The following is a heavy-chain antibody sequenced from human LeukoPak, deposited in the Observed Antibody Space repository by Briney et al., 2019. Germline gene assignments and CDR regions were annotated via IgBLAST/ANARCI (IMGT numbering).Heavy chain of an antibody. D-gene: IGHD2-2*01. V-gene: IGHV1-8*01. CDR1: GYTFTSYD. CDR2: MNPNSGNT. CDR3: ARDQEWCSSTSCYLETDY. J-gene: IGHJ4*02. Sequence: ASVKVSCKASGYTFTSYDINWVRQATGQGLEWMGWMNPNSGNTGYAQKFQGRVTITADKSTSTAYMELSSLRSEDTAVYYCARDQEWCSSTSCYLETDYWGQGTLVTVSS.